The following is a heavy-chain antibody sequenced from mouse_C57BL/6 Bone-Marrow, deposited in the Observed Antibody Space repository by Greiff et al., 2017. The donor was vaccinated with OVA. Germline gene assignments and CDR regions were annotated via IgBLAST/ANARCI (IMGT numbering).Heavy chain of an antibody. CDR3: ARAPWGYYYAMDY. J-gene: IGHJ4*01. CDR1: GFTFSSYA. Sequence: EVQVVESGGGLVKPGGSLKLSCAASGFTFSSYAMSWVRQTPEKRLEWVATISDGGSYTYYPDNVKGRFTISRDNAKNNLYLQMSQLKSEDTAMYDCARAPWGYYYAMDYWGQGTSVTVSS. CDR2: ISDGGSYT. V-gene: IGHV5-4*01.